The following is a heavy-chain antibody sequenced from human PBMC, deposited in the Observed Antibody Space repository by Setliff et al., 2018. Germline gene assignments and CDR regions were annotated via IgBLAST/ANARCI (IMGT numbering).Heavy chain of an antibody. D-gene: IGHD3-22*01. CDR3: ARAYYYDSSGYYFDY. Sequence: ASVKVSCKAAGYTFTGYYMHWVRQAPGQVLEWMGWLNPNSGGTNYAQKFQGWVTMTRDTSISTAYMELSRLRSDDTAVYYCARAYYYDSSGYYFDYWGQGTLVTVSS. J-gene: IGHJ4*02. CDR2: LNPNSGGT. V-gene: IGHV1-2*04. CDR1: GYTFTGYY.